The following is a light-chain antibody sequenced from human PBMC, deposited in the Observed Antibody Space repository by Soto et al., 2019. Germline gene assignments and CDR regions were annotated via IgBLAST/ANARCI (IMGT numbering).Light chain of an antibody. CDR1: SSNIGAGYH. CDR2: GNS. Sequence: QSVLTQPPSVSGAPGQRVTISCTGSSSNIGAGYHVHWYQQLPGTAPKLLIYGNSNRPSGVPDRFSGSKSGTLASLAITGLQAEDEADYYCQSYDSSLSGSVFGGGTKLTVL. CDR3: QSYDSSLSGSV. V-gene: IGLV1-40*01. J-gene: IGLJ3*02.